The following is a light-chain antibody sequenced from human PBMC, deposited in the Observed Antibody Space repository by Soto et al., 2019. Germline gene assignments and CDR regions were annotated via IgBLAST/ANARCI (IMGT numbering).Light chain of an antibody. V-gene: IGKV1-5*03. CDR1: QSISSW. CDR2: TAS. J-gene: IGKJ2*01. Sequence: DIQMTQSPSTLSASVGDRVTITCRASQSISSWVAWYQQKPGKAPKLLIYTASSLESGVPSRFSGSGSGTEFTLTISSLQPDDVATYYCQEYNSHSRYTFGQGTKLEIK. CDR3: QEYNSHSRYT.